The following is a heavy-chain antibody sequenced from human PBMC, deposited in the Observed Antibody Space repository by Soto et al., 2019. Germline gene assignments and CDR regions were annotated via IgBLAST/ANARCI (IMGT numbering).Heavy chain of an antibody. J-gene: IGHJ4*02. Sequence: SETLSLTCTVSGVSISSGNWWTWVRQSPRKGLEYIGEIFHDGTANYFPSFERRVAMSVDKSKNQFSLKLTSVTAADAAIYYCARLVYDTRLDYLYFDFWGQGAQVTVS. D-gene: IGHD3-16*01. CDR2: IFHDGTA. V-gene: IGHV4-4*02. CDR3: ARLVYDTRLDYLYFDF. CDR1: GVSISSGNW.